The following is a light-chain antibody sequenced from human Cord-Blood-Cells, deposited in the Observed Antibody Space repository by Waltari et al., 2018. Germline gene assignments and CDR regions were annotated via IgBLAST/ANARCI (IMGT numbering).Light chain of an antibody. CDR1: SPRSYY. V-gene: IGLV3-19*01. Sequence: SSELTQDPAVSVALGQTVRITCQGDSPRSYYASWYQQKPGQAPVLVIYGKNNRTSGIPDRFSGSSSGNTASFTITGAQAEDEADYYCNSRDSSGNHLVFGGGTKLTVL. CDR3: NSRDSSGNHLV. J-gene: IGLJ2*01. CDR2: GKN.